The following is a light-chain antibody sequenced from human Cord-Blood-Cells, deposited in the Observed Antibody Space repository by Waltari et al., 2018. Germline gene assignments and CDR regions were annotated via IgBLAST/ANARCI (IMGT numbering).Light chain of an antibody. CDR1: QSVSSY. J-gene: IGKJ4*01. Sequence: EIVLTQSPATLSLSPGERANLSCRASQSVSSYFSWYQQKPGQAPRLLIYDASNRANGSPARCSGSGSGTDFTLTISSLEPEDFAVYYCQQRSNWHTFGGGTKVEIK. CDR3: QQRSNWHT. CDR2: DAS. V-gene: IGKV3-11*01.